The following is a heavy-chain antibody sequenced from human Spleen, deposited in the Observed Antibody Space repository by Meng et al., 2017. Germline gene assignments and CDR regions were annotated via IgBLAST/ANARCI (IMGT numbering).Heavy chain of an antibody. CDR3: VRSNGWVRTGFDP. Sequence: QVQLQESGPGLVKPSAALSPPCSVSGGSISTSGYYWGWIRQPPGKGLEWIGSIGHSGITYYTPSLKSRVTVSIDTSKSQFSLKLTSVTAADTAVYYCVRSNGWVRTGFDPWGQGTLVTVSS. J-gene: IGHJ5*02. CDR1: GGSISTSGYY. D-gene: IGHD6-19*01. V-gene: IGHV4-39*01. CDR2: IGHSGIT.